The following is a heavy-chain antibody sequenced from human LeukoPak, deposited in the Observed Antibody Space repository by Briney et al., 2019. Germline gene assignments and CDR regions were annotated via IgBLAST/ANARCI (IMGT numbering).Heavy chain of an antibody. CDR3: ARAVAALYYYYYMDV. V-gene: IGHV3-21*01. Sequence: PGGSLALSCAASGFTFSSYSMNWVRHAPGKGLVWVSSISSSSSYIYYADSVKGRFTISRDNAKNSLYLQMNSLRAEDTAVYYCARAVAALYYYYYMDVWGKGTTVSVSS. J-gene: IGHJ6*03. CDR1: GFTFSSYS. CDR2: ISSSSSYI. D-gene: IGHD6-19*01.